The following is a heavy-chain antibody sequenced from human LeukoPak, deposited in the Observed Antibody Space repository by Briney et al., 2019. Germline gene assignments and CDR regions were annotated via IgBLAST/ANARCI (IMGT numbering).Heavy chain of an antibody. D-gene: IGHD3-10*01. CDR1: GGTFSSYT. Sequence: GASVKVSCKASGGTFSSYTISWVRQAPGQGLEWMGWMNPNSGNTGYAQKFQGRVTMTRNTSISTAYMELSSLRSEDTAVYYCARDANPFTMIRGVFDYWGQGTLVTVSS. J-gene: IGHJ4*02. V-gene: IGHV1-8*02. CDR2: MNPNSGNT. CDR3: ARDANPFTMIRGVFDY.